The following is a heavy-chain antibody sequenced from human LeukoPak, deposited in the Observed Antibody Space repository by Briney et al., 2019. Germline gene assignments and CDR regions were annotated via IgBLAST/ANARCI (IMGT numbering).Heavy chain of an antibody. J-gene: IGHJ4*02. CDR1: GFTLSSYS. CDR3: ARGYSYGYGGFDY. D-gene: IGHD5-18*01. Sequence: PGGSLRLSCAASGFTLSSYSINWVRQAPGKGLEWVSYISSSSSNIYYAESVKGRFSISRDNAKNSLYLQMNSLRAEDTAVYYCARGYSYGYGGFDYWGQGTLVIVSS. V-gene: IGHV3-48*04. CDR2: ISSSSSNI.